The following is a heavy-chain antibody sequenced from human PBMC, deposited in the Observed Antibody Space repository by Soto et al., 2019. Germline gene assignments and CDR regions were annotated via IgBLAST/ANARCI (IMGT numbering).Heavy chain of an antibody. D-gene: IGHD6-19*01. Sequence: SLTCTVSGGSISSYYWSWIRQPPGKGLEWIGYIYYSGSTNYNPSLKSRVTISVDTSKNQFSLKLSSVTAADTAVYYCARAETQWQVRGPYYYGMDVWGQGTTVTVSS. J-gene: IGHJ6*02. CDR2: IYYSGST. CDR1: GGSISSYY. CDR3: ARAETQWQVRGPYYYGMDV. V-gene: IGHV4-59*01.